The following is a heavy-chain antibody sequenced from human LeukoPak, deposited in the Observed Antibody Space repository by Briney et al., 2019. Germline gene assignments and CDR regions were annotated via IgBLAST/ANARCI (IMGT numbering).Heavy chain of an antibody. CDR1: GYSFTSYW. D-gene: IGHD2-15*01. CDR2: IYPGDSDT. Sequence: RGESLKISCKGSGYSFTSYWIGWVRQMPGKGLEWMGIIYPGDSDTRYSPSFQGQVTISADKSISTAYLQWSSLKASDTAMYYCARHGVAATPNNWFDPWGQGTLVTVSS. CDR3: ARHGVAATPNNWFDP. J-gene: IGHJ5*02. V-gene: IGHV5-51*01.